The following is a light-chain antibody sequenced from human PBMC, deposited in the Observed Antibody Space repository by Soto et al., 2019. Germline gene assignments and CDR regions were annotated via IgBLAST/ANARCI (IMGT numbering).Light chain of an antibody. J-gene: IGLJ1*01. Sequence: QSALTQPRSVSGSPGQSFTISCTGTSSDVGGYNYVSWYQQHPGKAPKLMIYDVTKRPSGVPDRFSGSKSGNTASLTISGLQAEDEADYYCCSYAGTFINYVFGTGTKVTVL. CDR2: DVT. V-gene: IGLV2-11*01. CDR3: CSYAGTFINYV. CDR1: SSDVGGYNY.